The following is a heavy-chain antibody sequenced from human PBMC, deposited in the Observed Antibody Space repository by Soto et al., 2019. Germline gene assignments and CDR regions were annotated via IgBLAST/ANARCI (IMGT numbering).Heavy chain of an antibody. CDR3: AKGREYCSGGSCYGVGFDY. J-gene: IGHJ4*02. D-gene: IGHD2-15*01. Sequence: EVQLLESGGGLVQPGGSLRLSCAASGFTFSSYAMSWVRQAPGKGLEWVSALSGSGGRTYYADSVKGRFTISRDNSKNTLYLHMNSLRAEDTAVYYCAKGREYCSGGSCYGVGFDYWGQGTLVTVSS. V-gene: IGHV3-23*01. CDR2: LSGSGGRT. CDR1: GFTFSSYA.